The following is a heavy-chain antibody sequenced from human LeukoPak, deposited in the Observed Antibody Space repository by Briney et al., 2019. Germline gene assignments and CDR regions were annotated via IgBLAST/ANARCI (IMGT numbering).Heavy chain of an antibody. D-gene: IGHD5-24*01. CDR3: ARLGRDDYNLIVPLDY. CDR2: MNPNSGNT. Sequence: ASVKVSCKASGYTFTSYDINWVRQATGQGLEWMGWMNPNSGNTGYAQKFQGRVTMTRNTSISTAYMELSSLRSEDTAVYYCARLGRDDYNLIVPLDYWGQGTLVTVSS. V-gene: IGHV1-8*01. J-gene: IGHJ4*02. CDR1: GYTFTSYD.